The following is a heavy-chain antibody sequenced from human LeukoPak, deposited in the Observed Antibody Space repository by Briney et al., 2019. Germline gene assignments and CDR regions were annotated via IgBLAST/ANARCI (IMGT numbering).Heavy chain of an antibody. Sequence: SETLPLTCTVSGGSISSYYWSWIRQPAGKGLEWIGRIYTSGSTNYNPSLKSRVTMSVDTSKNQFSLKLSSVTAADTAVYYCARDHSMITMVRPFDYWGQGTLVTVSS. D-gene: IGHD3-10*01. CDR2: IYTSGST. V-gene: IGHV4-4*07. J-gene: IGHJ4*02. CDR3: ARDHSMITMVRPFDY. CDR1: GGSISSYY.